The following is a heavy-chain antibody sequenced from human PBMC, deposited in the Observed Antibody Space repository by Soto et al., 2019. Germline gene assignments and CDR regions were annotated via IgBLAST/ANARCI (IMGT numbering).Heavy chain of an antibody. CDR2: IYGSGGT. J-gene: IGHJ4*02. D-gene: IGHD3-16*01. CDR1: GGSMFSYY. CDR3: AREGASSYASRHFDN. V-gene: IGHV4-4*07. Sequence: QVQLQESGPGLVKASETLSLTRTVSGGSMFSYYWSWIRQPAGKGLEWIARIYGSGGTNYNPSLKRRVTMSLDTSKNKFSLRLTSVTAADTAVYYCAREGASSYASRHFDNWGPGTLVTVSS.